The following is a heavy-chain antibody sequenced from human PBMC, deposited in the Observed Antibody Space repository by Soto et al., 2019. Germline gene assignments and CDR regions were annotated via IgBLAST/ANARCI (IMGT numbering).Heavy chain of an antibody. CDR1: GGSISSYY. D-gene: IGHD1-26*01. Sequence: SETLSLTCTVSGGSISSYYWSWIRQPAGKGLEWIGRIYTSGSTNYNPSLKSRVTMSVDTSKNQFSLKLSSVTAADTAVYYCARASGGKVPHPPGIYWFDPWGQGTLVTVSS. V-gene: IGHV4-4*07. J-gene: IGHJ5*02. CDR2: IYTSGST. CDR3: ARASGGKVPHPPGIYWFDP.